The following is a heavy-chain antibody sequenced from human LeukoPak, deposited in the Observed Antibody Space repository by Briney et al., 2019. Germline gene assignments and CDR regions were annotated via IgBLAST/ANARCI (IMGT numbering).Heavy chain of an antibody. J-gene: IGHJ3*02. CDR2: INHSGST. Sequence: KPSETLSLTCAVYGGSFSGYYWSWIRQPPGKGLEWIGEINHSGSTNYNPSLKSRVTISVDTSKNQFSLKLSSVTAADTAVYYCARARDYYDAFDIWGQGTMVTVSS. D-gene: IGHD1-26*01. CDR1: GGSFSGYY. V-gene: IGHV4-34*01. CDR3: ARARDYYDAFDI.